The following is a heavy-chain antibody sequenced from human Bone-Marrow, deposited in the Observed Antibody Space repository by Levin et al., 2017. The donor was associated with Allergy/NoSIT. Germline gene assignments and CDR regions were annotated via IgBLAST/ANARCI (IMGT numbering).Heavy chain of an antibody. CDR3: AREKQYQLHLYYYYYYIDV. J-gene: IGHJ6*03. V-gene: IGHV4-4*02. CDR1: GDSMTSNDW. Sequence: SETLSLTCVVSGDSMTSNDWWTWVRQAPGKGLEWLGEISHRRNTNYNPSLRNRVTISVDTSQKTFSLRLTSVTAADTAVYYCAREKQYQLHLYYYYYYIDVWGKGATVIVSS. D-gene: IGHD2-2*01. CDR2: ISHRRNT.